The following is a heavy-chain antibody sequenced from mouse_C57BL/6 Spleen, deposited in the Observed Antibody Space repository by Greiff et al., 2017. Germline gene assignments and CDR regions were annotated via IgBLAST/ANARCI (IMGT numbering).Heavy chain of an antibody. D-gene: IGHD2-1*01. J-gene: IGHJ1*03. CDR2: IRSKSNNYAT. V-gene: IGHV10-1*01. Sequence: EVQVVESGGGLVQPKGSLKLSCAASGFSFNTYAMNWVRQAPGKGLEWVARIRSKSNNYATYYADSVKDRFTISRDDSESMLYLQMNNLKTEDTAMYYCVRPVYYGNYDWYFDVWGTGTTVTVSS. CDR3: VRPVYYGNYDWYFDV. CDR1: GFSFNTYA.